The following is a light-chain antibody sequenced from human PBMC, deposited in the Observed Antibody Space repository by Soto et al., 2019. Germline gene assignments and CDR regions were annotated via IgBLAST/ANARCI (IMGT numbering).Light chain of an antibody. V-gene: IGKV3-20*01. Sequence: EIVLTQSQGTLSLSPGEGATLSCRASQSVSSRHLAWYQQKPGQTPRLLIYGGSSRATGIPDRFSGSGSGTDFTLTITRLEPEDFAVYYCQQYGNAPTFGPGTKVDIK. J-gene: IGKJ3*01. CDR2: GGS. CDR3: QQYGNAPT. CDR1: QSVSSRH.